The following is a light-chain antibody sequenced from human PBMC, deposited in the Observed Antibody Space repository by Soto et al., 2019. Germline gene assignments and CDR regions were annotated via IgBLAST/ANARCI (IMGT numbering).Light chain of an antibody. CDR3: QSYDSSLSGRVV. J-gene: IGLJ2*01. Sequence: QPVLTQPPSVSGAPGQRDTISCTGSSSNIGAGYDVHWYQQLPGTAPKLLIHGNTNRPSGVPDRFSGSKSGTSASLAITGLQAEDEADFYCQSYDSSLSGRVVFGGGTKLTVL. CDR1: SSNIGAGYD. V-gene: IGLV1-40*01. CDR2: GNT.